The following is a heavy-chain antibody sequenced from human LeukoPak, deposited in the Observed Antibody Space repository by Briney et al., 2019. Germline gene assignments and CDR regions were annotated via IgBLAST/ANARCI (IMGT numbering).Heavy chain of an antibody. CDR2: ISGSGDNT. J-gene: IGHJ4*02. Sequence: GGSLRLSCAASGFTVNSYGMSWVRQAPGKGLDWVSTISGSGDNTYSADSVKGRFTISRDISKNTLFVHIESLRAEHTAIYYCAKLAYDSTCYPCWGQGPLVTVSS. CDR1: GFTVNSYG. V-gene: IGHV3-23*01. CDR3: AKLAYDSTCYPC. D-gene: IGHD3-22*01.